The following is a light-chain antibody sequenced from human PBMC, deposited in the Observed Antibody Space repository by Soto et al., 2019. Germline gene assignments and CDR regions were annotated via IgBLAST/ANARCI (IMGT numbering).Light chain of an antibody. CDR2: DSF. J-gene: IGLJ1*01. CDR3: QVWDNGSDGGV. V-gene: IGLV3-21*02. CDR1: NIGSRN. Sequence: SYKRTESRSVAVDPGQAASITCGGDNIGSRNVHWYQQKPGQAPVLVLYDSFDRPSGIPERISGSNSGNTATLTINRVEAGDEADYYCQVWDNGSDGGVFGPGTKVTVL.